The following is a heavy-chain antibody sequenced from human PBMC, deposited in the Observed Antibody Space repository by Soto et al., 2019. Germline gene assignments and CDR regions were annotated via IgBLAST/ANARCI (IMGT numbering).Heavy chain of an antibody. CDR3: AKDETNYDFLSGSYTAIKRHVTLANWFDP. CDR2: ISGSGGST. CDR1: GFTFSSYA. V-gene: IGHV3-23*01. D-gene: IGHD3-3*01. J-gene: IGHJ5*02. Sequence: EVQLLESGGGLVQPGGSLRLSCAASGFTFSSYAMNWVRQAPGKGLEWVSAISGSGGSTYYADPVKGRFTISRDNSKNTLYLQMNRLRAEDTAVDYCAKDETNYDFLSGSYTAIKRHVTLANWFDPWGQGTLVTVSS.